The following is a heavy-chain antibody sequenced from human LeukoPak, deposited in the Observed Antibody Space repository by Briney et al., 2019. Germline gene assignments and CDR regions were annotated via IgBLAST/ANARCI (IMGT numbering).Heavy chain of an antibody. V-gene: IGHV1-69*05. D-gene: IGHD4-17*01. Sequence: ASVKVSCKASGGTFSSYAISWVRQAPGQGLEWLGGIIPLFGTAGYAQKFQGRVTITKDESTRTVYLELTSLTSDDTAVYYCARDVHGDYGSGWFDPWGQGTLVSVSS. J-gene: IGHJ5*02. CDR1: GGTFSSYA. CDR3: ARDVHGDYGSGWFDP. CDR2: IIPLFGTA.